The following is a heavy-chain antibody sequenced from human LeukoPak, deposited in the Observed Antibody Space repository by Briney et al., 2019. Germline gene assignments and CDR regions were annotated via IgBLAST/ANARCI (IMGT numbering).Heavy chain of an antibody. J-gene: IGHJ4*02. V-gene: IGHV3-23*01. D-gene: IGHD4-17*01. CDR3: AKDLRGYFDY. Sequence: SGGSLRLSCAASGFTFNNYAMSWVRQAPGKGLEWVSAISGSGGSTYYADSVKGRFTISRDNSKNTLYLQMNSLRAEDTAVYYCAKDLRGYFDYWGQGTLVTVSS. CDR2: ISGSGGST. CDR1: GFTFNNYA.